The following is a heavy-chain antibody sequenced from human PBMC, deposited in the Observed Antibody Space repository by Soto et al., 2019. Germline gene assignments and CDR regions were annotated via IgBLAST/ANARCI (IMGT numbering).Heavy chain of an antibody. V-gene: IGHV3-48*03. Sequence: PGGSLRLSCAASGFTFSSYEMNWVRQAPGKGLEWVSYISSSGSTIYYADSVKGRFTIPRDNAKNSLYLQMNSLRAEDTAVYYCARDLPIRFLEWSHPRAIDYWGQGTLVTVSS. J-gene: IGHJ4*02. CDR2: ISSSGSTI. CDR3: ARDLPIRFLEWSHPRAIDY. CDR1: GFTFSSYE. D-gene: IGHD3-3*01.